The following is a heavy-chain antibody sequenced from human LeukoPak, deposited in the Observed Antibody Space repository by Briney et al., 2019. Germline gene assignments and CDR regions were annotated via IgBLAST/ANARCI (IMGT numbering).Heavy chain of an antibody. Sequence: GGSLRLSCAASGFTFSNYNMNWVRQAPGKGLEWVSYISSSSSTIYYADSMKGRFTISRDNAKNSLYLQMNGLRAEDTAVYYCARATAQIDYWGQGTLVTVSS. J-gene: IGHJ4*02. V-gene: IGHV3-48*01. D-gene: IGHD4-17*01. CDR2: ISSSSSTI. CDR3: ARATAQIDY. CDR1: GFTFSNYN.